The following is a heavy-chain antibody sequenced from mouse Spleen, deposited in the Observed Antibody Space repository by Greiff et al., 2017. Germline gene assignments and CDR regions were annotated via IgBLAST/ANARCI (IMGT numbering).Heavy chain of an antibody. CDR3: AREGYGAWFAY. CDR2: IYPYNGGT. CDR1: GYTFTDYN. D-gene: IGHD1-1*02. Sequence: EVKVVESGPELVKPGASVKISCKASGYTFTDYNMHWVKQSHGKSLEWIGYIYPYNGGTGYNQKFKSKATLTVDNSSSTAYMELRSLTSEDSAVYYCAREGYGAWFAYWGQGTLVTVSA. J-gene: IGHJ3*01. V-gene: IGHV1S29*02.